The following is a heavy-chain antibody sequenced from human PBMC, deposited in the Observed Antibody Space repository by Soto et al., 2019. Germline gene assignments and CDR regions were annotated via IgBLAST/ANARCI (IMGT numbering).Heavy chain of an antibody. Sequence: GESLKISCKGSGYSFTSYWISWVRQMPGKGLEWMGRIDPSDSYTNYSPSFQGHVTISADKSISTAYLQWSSLKASDTAMYYCARHEGACSSTSCYSDISDYWGQGTLVTVSS. J-gene: IGHJ4*02. V-gene: IGHV5-10-1*01. CDR1: GYSFTSYW. D-gene: IGHD2-2*02. CDR3: ARHEGACSSTSCYSDISDY. CDR2: IDPSDSYT.